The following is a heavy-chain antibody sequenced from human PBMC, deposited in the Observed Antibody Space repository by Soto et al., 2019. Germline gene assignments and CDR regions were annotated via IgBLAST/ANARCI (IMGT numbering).Heavy chain of an antibody. CDR2: IVPMFGTS. Sequence: QERLVQSGAEVRKPGPSVKVSCKVTGGTSTRYAINWVRQAPGQGLEWMGGIVPMFGTSKYAQKFQGRVTITADTSTNIAYMELRSLRSEDTAVYYCSRGSEYDFWIGYLWGQVTLVSVAS. D-gene: IGHD3-3*01. J-gene: IGHJ4*02. CDR3: SRGSEYDFWIGYL. CDR1: GGTSTRYA. V-gene: IGHV1-69*06.